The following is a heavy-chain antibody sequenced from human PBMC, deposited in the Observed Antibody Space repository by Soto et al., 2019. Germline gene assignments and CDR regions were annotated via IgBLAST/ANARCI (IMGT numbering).Heavy chain of an antibody. CDR3: ARRSGVTTLLGYYGMDV. CDR2: INHSGST. V-gene: IGHV4-34*01. CDR1: GGSFSGYY. J-gene: IGHJ6*02. D-gene: IGHD4-4*01. Sequence: QVQLQQWGAGLLKPSETLSLTCAVYGGSFSGYYWSWIRQPPGKGLEWIGEINHSGSTNYNPSLKSRVTISVDTSKNQFSLKLSSVTAADTAVYYCARRSGVTTLLGYYGMDVWGQGTTVTVSS.